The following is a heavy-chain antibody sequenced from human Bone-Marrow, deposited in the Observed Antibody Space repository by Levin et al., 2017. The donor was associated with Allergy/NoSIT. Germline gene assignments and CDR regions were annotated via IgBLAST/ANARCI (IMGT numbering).Heavy chain of an antibody. CDR3: VRDEWDTSAVDV. V-gene: IGHV4-31*11. J-gene: IGHJ6*02. D-gene: IGHD1-26*01. CDR2: IAHSGQT. CDR1: GASITSGGYY. Sequence: SETLSLTCAVSGASITSGGYYWSWVRQHPGRGLEWIGYIAHSGQTYYNPSLQSRVTISMDTSKNQFSLKVTSVTAADTAIYFCVRDEWDTSAVDVWGQGTTVTVS.